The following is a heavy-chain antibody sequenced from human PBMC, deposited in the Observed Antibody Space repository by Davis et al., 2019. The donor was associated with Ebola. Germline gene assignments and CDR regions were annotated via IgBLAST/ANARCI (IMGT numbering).Heavy chain of an antibody. Sequence: PGGSLRLSCAASGFTFSDYYMSWIRQAPGKGLEWVSYITSTGTTIYYADSVKGRFTISRDNSKNTLYLQMNSLRAEDTAVYYCARDRYPGVVWYFDLWGRGTLVTVSS. CDR3: ARDRYPGVVWYFDL. J-gene: IGHJ2*01. CDR1: GFTFSDYY. CDR2: ITSTGTTI. D-gene: IGHD2-21*01. V-gene: IGHV3-11*04.